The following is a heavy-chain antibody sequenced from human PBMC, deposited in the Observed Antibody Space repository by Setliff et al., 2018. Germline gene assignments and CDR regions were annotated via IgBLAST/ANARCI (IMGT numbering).Heavy chain of an antibody. CDR3: RLANCSKNCEEALDY. V-gene: IGHV4-4*07. CDR2: IYVTEST. CDR1: GDSISNYY. D-gene: IGHD2-2*01. Sequence: PSETLSLTCTVSGDSISNYYWNWIRQPAGKGLEWIGRIYVTESTKYNPSLKSRVTLSIDTSKNQFSLKLSSVTAADAALYYFRLANCSKNCEEALDYWSQGTLVTVSS. J-gene: IGHJ4*02.